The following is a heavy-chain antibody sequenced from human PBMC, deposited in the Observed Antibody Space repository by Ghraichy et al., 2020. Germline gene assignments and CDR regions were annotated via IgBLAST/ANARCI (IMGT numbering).Heavy chain of an antibody. CDR1: GYTFTSYD. J-gene: IGHJ4*02. Sequence: ASVKVSCKASGYTFTSYDINWVRQATGQGLEWMGWMNPNSGNTGYAQKFQGRVTMTRNTSISTAYMELSSLRSEDTAVYYCARPHSVAALRNFDYWGQGTLVTVSS. CDR3: ARPHSVAALRNFDY. D-gene: IGHD6-6*01. V-gene: IGHV1-8*01. CDR2: MNPNSGNT.